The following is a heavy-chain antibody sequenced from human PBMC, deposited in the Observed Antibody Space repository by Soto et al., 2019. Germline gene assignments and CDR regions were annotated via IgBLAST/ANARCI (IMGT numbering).Heavy chain of an antibody. Sequence: QVQLQESGPGLVKPSETLSLTCTVSGGSISSYYWSWIRQPPGQGLEWIGYIYYSGSTNYNPSLKSRVTRPVDTSKNQSSLKLSSVTAADTAVYYCARTMTTVTTWGRTPNWYFDLWGRGTLVTVSS. CDR3: ARTMTTVTTWGRTPNWYFDL. CDR1: GGSISSYY. CDR2: IYYSGST. J-gene: IGHJ2*01. D-gene: IGHD4-4*01. V-gene: IGHV4-59*01.